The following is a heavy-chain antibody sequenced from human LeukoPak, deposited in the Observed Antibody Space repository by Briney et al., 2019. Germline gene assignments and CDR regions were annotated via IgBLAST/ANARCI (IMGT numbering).Heavy chain of an antibody. Sequence: GGSLRLSCAASGFAFSSYVMHWVRQAPVKGLEWVAGISYDGNNKYYAESVKGRFTISRDNSKNTLYLQMNSLRAEDAAVYYCAKDWVVRGVISYWGQGTLVTVSS. CDR3: AKDWVVRGVISY. CDR1: GFAFSSYV. CDR2: ISYDGNNK. D-gene: IGHD3-10*01. J-gene: IGHJ4*02. V-gene: IGHV3-30*18.